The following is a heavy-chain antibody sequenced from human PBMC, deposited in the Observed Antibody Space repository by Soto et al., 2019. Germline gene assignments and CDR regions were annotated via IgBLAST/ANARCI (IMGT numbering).Heavy chain of an antibody. D-gene: IGHD3-22*01. J-gene: IGHJ4*02. Sequence: GGSLRLSCAASGFTFSSYAMSWVRQAPGKGLEWVSAISGSGGSTYYADSVKGRFTISRDNSKNTLYLQMNSLRAEDTAVYYCAKDLSITMIVVVLNYFDYWGQGTLVTVSS. V-gene: IGHV3-23*01. CDR2: ISGSGGST. CDR1: GFTFSSYA. CDR3: AKDLSITMIVVVLNYFDY.